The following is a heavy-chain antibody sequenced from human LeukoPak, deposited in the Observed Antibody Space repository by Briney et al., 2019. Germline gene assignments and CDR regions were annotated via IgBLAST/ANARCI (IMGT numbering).Heavy chain of an antibody. CDR1: GGSISSGDYY. D-gene: IGHD3-22*01. CDR2: IYYSGST. J-gene: IGHJ5*02. CDR3: AGGRYYYDSSGYYEAPFDP. V-gene: IGHV4-30-4*08. Sequence: SETLSLTCTVSGGSISSGDYYWSWIRQPPGKGLEWIGYIYYSGSTYYNPSLKSRVTISVDTSKNQFSLKLSSVTAADTAVYYCAGGRYYYDSSGYYEAPFDPWGQGTLVTVSS.